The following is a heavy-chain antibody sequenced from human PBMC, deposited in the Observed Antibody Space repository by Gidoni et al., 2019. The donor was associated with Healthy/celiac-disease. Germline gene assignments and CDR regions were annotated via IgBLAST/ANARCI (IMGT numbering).Heavy chain of an antibody. Sequence: QVQLQESGPGLVTPSETLSLTCTVSGGSISSYYWSWIRQPPGKGLEWIGYIYYSGSTNYNPSLKRRVTISVDTSKNQFSLKLSSVTAADTAVYYCARESMGGYSSGWYTSYGMDVWGQGTTVTVSS. CDR3: ARESMGGYSSGWYTSYGMDV. D-gene: IGHD6-19*01. CDR1: GGSISSYY. V-gene: IGHV4-59*01. J-gene: IGHJ6*02. CDR2: IYYSGST.